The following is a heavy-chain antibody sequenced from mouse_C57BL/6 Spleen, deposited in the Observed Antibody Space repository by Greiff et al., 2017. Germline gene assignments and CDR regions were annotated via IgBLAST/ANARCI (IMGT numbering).Heavy chain of an antibody. V-gene: IGHV1-59*01. CDR3: ARNGYSSWFAY. CDR2: IDPSDSYT. Sequence: QVQLQQPGAELVRPGTSVKLSCKASGYTFTSYWMHWVKQRPGQGLEWIGVIDPSDSYTNYNQKFKGKATLTVDTSSSTAYMQLSSLTSEDSAVYDCARNGYSSWFAYWGQGTLVTVSA. CDR1: GYTFTSYW. D-gene: IGHD2-3*01. J-gene: IGHJ3*01.